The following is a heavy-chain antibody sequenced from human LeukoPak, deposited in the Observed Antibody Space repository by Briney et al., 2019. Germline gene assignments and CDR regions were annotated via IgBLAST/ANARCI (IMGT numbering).Heavy chain of an antibody. CDR1: GGTFSSYA. CDR3: ASGGSGSYYNEPVDY. D-gene: IGHD3-10*01. J-gene: IGHJ4*02. V-gene: IGHV1-69*05. Sequence: SVKVSCKASGGTFSSYAISWVRQAPGQGLEGMGRIIPIFGTANYAQKFQGRVTITTDESTSTAYMELSSLRSEDTAVYYCASGGSGSYYNEPVDYWGQGTPVTVSS. CDR2: IIPIFGTA.